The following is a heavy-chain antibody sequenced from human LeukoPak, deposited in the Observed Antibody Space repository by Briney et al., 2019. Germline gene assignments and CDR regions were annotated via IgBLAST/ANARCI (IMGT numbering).Heavy chain of an antibody. V-gene: IGHV1-2*02. CDR2: INPNSGGT. CDR1: GYIFTGYY. CDR3: ARDYRVGATTRSLGY. Sequence: ASVKVSCKASGYIFTGYYMHWVRQAPGQGLEWMGWINPNSGGTNYAQKFQGRVTMTRDTSISTAYMELSRLRSDDTAVYYCARDYRVGATTRSLGYWGQGTLVTVSS. D-gene: IGHD1-26*01. J-gene: IGHJ4*02.